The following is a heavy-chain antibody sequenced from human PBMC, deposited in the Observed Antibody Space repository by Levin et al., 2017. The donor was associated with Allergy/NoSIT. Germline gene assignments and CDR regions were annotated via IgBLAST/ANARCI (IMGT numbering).Heavy chain of an antibody. J-gene: IGHJ4*02. CDR3: ARLGTTVTTGLDY. CDR1: GGSICSFSYY. CDR2: IFYSGST. V-gene: IGHV4-39*02. D-gene: IGHD4-17*01. Sequence: SQTLSLTCTVSGGSICSFSYYWAWIRQPPGKGLEWIGSIFYSGSTYYNPSLKSRVTISVDTSKNHFSLKLSSVTAADTALYYCARLGTTVTTGLDYWGQGTLVTVSS.